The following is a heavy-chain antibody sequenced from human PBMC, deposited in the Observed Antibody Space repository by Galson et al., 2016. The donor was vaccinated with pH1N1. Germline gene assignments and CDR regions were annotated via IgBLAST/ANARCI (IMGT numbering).Heavy chain of an antibody. D-gene: IGHD4-17*01. V-gene: IGHV3-7*03. CDR3: SRDGDRRGDYRPWGDY. CDR1: EFTLQTYP. J-gene: IGHJ4*02. CDR2: INRDGTEK. Sequence: SLRLSCAAFEFTLQTYPMSWVRQVPGKGLEWVANINRDGTEKNYADSVKGRFIISRDVAKNSLYLQISRLTAEDTATYFCSRDGDRRGDYRPWGDYWGQGSLVIVSS.